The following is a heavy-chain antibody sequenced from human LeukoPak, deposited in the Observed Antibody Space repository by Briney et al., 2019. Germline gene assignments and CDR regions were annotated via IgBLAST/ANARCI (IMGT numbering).Heavy chain of an antibody. Sequence: GGSLRLSCAASGFTFSSYAMSWVRQAPGKGLEWVGFIRSKAYGGTTEYAASVKGRFTISRDDSKSIAYLQMNSLKTEDTAVYYCTREEFGYDILTGLLASNWFDPWGQGTLVTVSS. D-gene: IGHD3-9*01. CDR1: GFTFSSYA. J-gene: IGHJ5*02. CDR3: TREEFGYDILTGLLASNWFDP. CDR2: IRSKAYGGTT. V-gene: IGHV3-49*04.